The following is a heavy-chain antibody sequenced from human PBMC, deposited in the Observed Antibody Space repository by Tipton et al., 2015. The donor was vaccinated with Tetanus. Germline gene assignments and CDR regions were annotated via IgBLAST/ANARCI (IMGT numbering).Heavy chain of an antibody. CDR2: ISRSSSYI. D-gene: IGHD4-11*01. V-gene: IGHV3-21*01. CDR3: ARDDSNYIANYGMDV. CDR1: GFTFSTYN. J-gene: IGHJ6*02. Sequence: SLRLSCAASGFTFSTYNINWVRQAPGKGLEWVSSISRSSSYIYYADSVKGRFTISRNNAQNSLYLQMNSLRVEDTAVYYCARDDSNYIANYGMDVWGQGTTVAVSS.